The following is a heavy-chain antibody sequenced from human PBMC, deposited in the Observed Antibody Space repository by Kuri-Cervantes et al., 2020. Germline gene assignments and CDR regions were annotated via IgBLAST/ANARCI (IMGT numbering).Heavy chain of an antibody. CDR2: IYYSGST. CDR3: ARETPFPGRGSCRGFDY. V-gene: IGHV4-59*12. Sequence: SETLSLTCTVPGGSITTYYWTWIRQPPGKGLEWIGYIYYSGSTYYNPSLKSRVTISVDTSKNQFSLKLSSVTAADTAVYYCARETPFPGRGSCRGFDYWGQGTLVTVSS. J-gene: IGHJ4*02. CDR1: GGSITTYY. D-gene: IGHD2-15*01.